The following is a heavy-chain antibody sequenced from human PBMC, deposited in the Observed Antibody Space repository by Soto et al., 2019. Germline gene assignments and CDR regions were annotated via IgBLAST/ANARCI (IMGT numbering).Heavy chain of an antibody. J-gene: IGHJ3*01. Sequence: QVQLVQSGAEVKKPGSSVKVSCKASGGSFRREAINWVRQATGQGPEWMGNILPFFGTSDYAQKFQGRVTVTADMSTTTVYMELSSLRVEDTAVYYWARGHEFGGNSDAFKVWGQGTMVIVSS. D-gene: IGHD2-15*01. V-gene: IGHV1-69*14. CDR2: ILPFFGTS. CDR1: GGSFRREA. CDR3: ARGHEFGGNSDAFKV.